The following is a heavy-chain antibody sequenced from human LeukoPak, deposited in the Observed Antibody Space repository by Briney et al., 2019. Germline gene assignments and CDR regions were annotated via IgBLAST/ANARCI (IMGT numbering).Heavy chain of an antibody. CDR3: AKDVQGTYGSGSYYSH. J-gene: IGHJ4*02. CDR2: IKQDGSEK. V-gene: IGHV3-7*01. Sequence: GGSLRLSCAASGFTFSSYWMTWVRQAPGKGLEWVANIKQDGSEKYYVDSVKGRFTISRDNAKNSLYLQMNSLRAEDTAVYYCAKDVQGTYGSGSYYSHWGQGTLVTVSS. CDR1: GFTFSSYW. D-gene: IGHD3-10*01.